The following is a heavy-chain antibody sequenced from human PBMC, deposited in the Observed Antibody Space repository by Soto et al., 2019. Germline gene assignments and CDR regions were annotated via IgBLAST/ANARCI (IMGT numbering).Heavy chain of an antibody. CDR1: GGSFSGYY. Sequence: SETLSLTCAVYGGSFSGYYWSWIRQPPGKGLEWIGEINHSGSTNYNPSLKSRVTISVDASKNQFSLKLGSVTAADTAVYYCARGYSGYHGGIRGYYYGMDVWGNGTTVTVSS. CDR3: ARGYSGYHGGIRGYYYGMDV. D-gene: IGHD5-12*01. J-gene: IGHJ6*04. V-gene: IGHV4-34*01. CDR2: INHSGST.